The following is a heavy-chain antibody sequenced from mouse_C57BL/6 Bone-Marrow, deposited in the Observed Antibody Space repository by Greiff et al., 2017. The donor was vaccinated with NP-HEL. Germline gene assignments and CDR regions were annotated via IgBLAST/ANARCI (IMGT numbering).Heavy chain of an antibody. D-gene: IGHD2-5*01. Sequence: VQLQQPGAELVKPGASVKLSCKASGYTFTSYWMQWVKQRPGQGLEWIGEIDPSDSYTNYNQKFKGKATLTVDTSSSTAYMQLSLTSEDSAVYFCARIGAYYSNYGGFAYWGQGTLVTVSA. CDR2: IDPSDSYT. CDR3: ARIGAYYSNYGGFAY. V-gene: IGHV1-50*01. J-gene: IGHJ3*01. CDR1: GYTFTSYW.